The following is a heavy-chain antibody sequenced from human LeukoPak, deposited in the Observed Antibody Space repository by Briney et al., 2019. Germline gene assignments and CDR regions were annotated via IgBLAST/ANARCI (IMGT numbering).Heavy chain of an antibody. Sequence: PGGSLRLSCAASGFTFSDYYISWVRPAPGKGLEWVAYISISGSTIYYADSVKGRFTISRDNAKNSLYVQMNSLRAEGTAVYYCARRKGSGSYGGYDDFGGQGTLVTVSS. CDR3: ARRKGSGSYGGYDDF. J-gene: IGHJ4*02. CDR1: GFTFSDYY. V-gene: IGHV3-11*01. D-gene: IGHD3-10*01. CDR2: ISISGSTI.